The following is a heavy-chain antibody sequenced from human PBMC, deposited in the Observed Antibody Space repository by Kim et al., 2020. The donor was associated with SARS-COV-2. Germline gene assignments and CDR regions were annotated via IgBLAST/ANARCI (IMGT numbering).Heavy chain of an antibody. CDR3: AKGSEVWVVAANFFWFDP. Sequence: KGRFTIARDNSKNTLYLQMNSLRAEDTAVYYCAKGSEVWVVAANFFWFDPWGQGTLVTVSS. J-gene: IGHJ5*02. V-gene: IGHV3-23*01. D-gene: IGHD2-15*01.